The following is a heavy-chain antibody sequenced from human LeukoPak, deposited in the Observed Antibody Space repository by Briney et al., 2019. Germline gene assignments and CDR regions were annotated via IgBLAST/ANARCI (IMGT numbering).Heavy chain of an antibody. CDR2: INHSGST. J-gene: IGHJ3*02. D-gene: IGHD6-13*01. CDR3: ASVYSSSPGDI. V-gene: IGHV4-34*01. CDR1: GGSFSGYY. Sequence: PSETLSLTCAVYGGSFSGYYWSWIRQPPGKGLEWIGEINHSGSTNYNPSLKSRVTISVDTSKNQFSLKLSSVTAADTAVYYCASVYSSSPGDIWGQGTMVTVSS.